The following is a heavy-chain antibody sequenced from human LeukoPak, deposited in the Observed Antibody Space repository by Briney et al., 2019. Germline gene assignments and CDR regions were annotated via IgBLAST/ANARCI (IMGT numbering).Heavy chain of an antibody. V-gene: IGHV3-53*01. CDR3: ARGGSTFGGVIFDY. CDR2: IYSGGST. D-gene: IGHD3-16*01. CDR1: GFTVSSNY. J-gene: IGHJ4*02. Sequence: PGGSLRLSCAASGFTVSSNYMSWVRQAPGKGLEWVSVIYSGGSTYYADSVKGRFTISRDNSKNTLYLQMNSLRAEDTAVYYCARGGSTFGGVIFDYWGQGTLVTVS.